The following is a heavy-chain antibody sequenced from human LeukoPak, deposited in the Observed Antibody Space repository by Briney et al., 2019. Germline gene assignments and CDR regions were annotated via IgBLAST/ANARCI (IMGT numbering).Heavy chain of an antibody. CDR2: ISSSSSNI. V-gene: IGHV3-21*01. J-gene: IGHJ5*02. CDR3: ARSQYCGGDCYPNWFDP. CDR1: GFTFSSYS. D-gene: IGHD2-21*02. Sequence: GGSLRLSCAASGFTFSSYSMNWVRQAPGKGLEWVSSISSSSSNIYYADSVKGRFTISRDNAKNSLYLQMNSLRAEDTAVYYCARSQYCGGDCYPNWFDPWGQGTLVTVSS.